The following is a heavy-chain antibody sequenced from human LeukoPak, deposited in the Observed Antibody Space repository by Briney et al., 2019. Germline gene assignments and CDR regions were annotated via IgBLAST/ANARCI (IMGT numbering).Heavy chain of an antibody. Sequence: TGGSLRLSCAASGFTFNNYAMNWVRQAPGKGLEWVSVISGSGGTTYYADSVKGRFTISRDNSKNTLYLQMNSLRAEDTAVYYCAKGGSSYYYYFDYWGQGTLVTVSS. V-gene: IGHV3-23*01. CDR2: ISGSGGTT. CDR3: AKGGSSYYYYFDY. J-gene: IGHJ4*02. D-gene: IGHD1-26*01. CDR1: GFTFNNYA.